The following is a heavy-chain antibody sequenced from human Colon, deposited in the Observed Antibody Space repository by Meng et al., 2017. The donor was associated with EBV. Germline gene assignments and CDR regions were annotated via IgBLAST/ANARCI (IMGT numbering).Heavy chain of an antibody. Sequence: GPGLVKPSQPIRISCALSGNSVCTPGAAGTWIRQSPSQGLEWLGRTYSRSKWHNDYAVSVKGRIAINPDTSKNQFFLQLNSVTPEDTAVYYCARDYGTSRPFEYWGQGILVTVSS. CDR2: TYSRSKWHN. CDR3: ARDYGTSRPFEY. J-gene: IGHJ4*02. CDR1: GNSVCTPGAA. D-gene: IGHD1/OR15-1a*01. V-gene: IGHV6-1*01.